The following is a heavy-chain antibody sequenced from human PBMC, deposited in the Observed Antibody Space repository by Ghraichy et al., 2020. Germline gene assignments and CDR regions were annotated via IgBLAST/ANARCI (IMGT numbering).Heavy chain of an antibody. Sequence: SETLSLTCTVSGGSISSYYWSWIRQPPGKGLEWIGYIYYSGSTNYNPSLKSRVTISVDTSKNQFSLKLSSVTAADTAVYYCARMGKDYDFWSGYVRDAFDIWGQGTMVTVSS. CDR2: IYYSGST. CDR3: ARMGKDYDFWSGYVRDAFDI. D-gene: IGHD3-3*01. J-gene: IGHJ3*02. V-gene: IGHV4-59*01. CDR1: GGSISSYY.